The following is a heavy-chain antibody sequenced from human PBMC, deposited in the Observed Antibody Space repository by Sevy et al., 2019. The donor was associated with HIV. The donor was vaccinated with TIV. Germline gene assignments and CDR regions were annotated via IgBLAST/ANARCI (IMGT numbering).Heavy chain of an antibody. V-gene: IGHV4-59*01. CDR3: ARGGPNQQQLDYFDS. J-gene: IGHJ4*02. Sequence: SETLSLTCTVSGISISNYYWTWIRQPPGKGLEWIGYIYYTGSSDSNPSLKSRVTTSVDTSKTQFSLKLSSVTAADTAIYYCARGGPNQQQLDYFDSWGQGILVTVSS. D-gene: IGHD6-13*01. CDR2: IYYTGSS. CDR1: GISISNYY.